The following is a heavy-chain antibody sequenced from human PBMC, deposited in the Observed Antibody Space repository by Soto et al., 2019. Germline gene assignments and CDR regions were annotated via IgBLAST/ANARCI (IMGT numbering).Heavy chain of an antibody. Sequence: GGSLRLSCAASGFTFSSYGMHWVRQAPGKGLEWVAVIWYDGSNKYYADSVKGRFTISRDNSKNTLYLQMNSLRAEDTAVYYCARDQAGGDYSNLPFDYWGQGTLVTVSS. CDR3: ARDQAGGDYSNLPFDY. V-gene: IGHV3-33*01. D-gene: IGHD4-17*01. CDR2: IWYDGSNK. J-gene: IGHJ4*02. CDR1: GFTFSSYG.